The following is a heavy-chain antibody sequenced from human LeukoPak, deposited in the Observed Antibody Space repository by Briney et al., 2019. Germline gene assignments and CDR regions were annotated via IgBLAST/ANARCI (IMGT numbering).Heavy chain of an antibody. CDR1: GFTFSTYA. CDR2: FSGRGAGT. CDR3: AKNTNSKPDN. V-gene: IGHV3-23*01. J-gene: IGHJ4*02. Sequence: GGSLRLSCAASGFTFSTYAMSWGRQAPGKGLEWVSTFSGRGAGTYYADSVKGRFTISRDNSKNTLYLQMNSLRADDTAVYYCAKNTNSKPDNWGQGTLVTVSS. D-gene: IGHD2-8*01.